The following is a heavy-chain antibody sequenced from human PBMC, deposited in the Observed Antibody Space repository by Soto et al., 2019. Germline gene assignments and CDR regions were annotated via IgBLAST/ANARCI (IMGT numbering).Heavy chain of an antibody. J-gene: IGHJ4*02. Sequence: QLQLQESGPGLVKPSETLSLTCTVSGGSISSSSYYWGWIRQPPGKGLEWIGSIYYSGSTYYNPSLKSRVTISVDTSKNQFSLKLSSVTAADTAVYYCARLALGDSSSWPIDYWGQGTLVTVSS. CDR3: ARLALGDSSSWPIDY. D-gene: IGHD6-13*01. CDR2: IYYSGST. CDR1: GGSISSSSYY. V-gene: IGHV4-39*01.